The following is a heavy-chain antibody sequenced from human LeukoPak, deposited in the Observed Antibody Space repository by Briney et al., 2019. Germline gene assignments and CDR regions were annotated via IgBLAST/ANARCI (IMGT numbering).Heavy chain of an antibody. CDR3: ARAVLRAAFDI. V-gene: IGHV1-46*01. J-gene: IGHJ3*02. CDR1: GYAFTSYY. Sequence: ASVKVSCKASGYAFTSYYMHWVRQAPGQGLEWMGIINPSGGSTSYAQKFQGRVTMTRDTSTSTVYMELSSLRSEDTAVYYCARAVLRAAFDIRGQGTMVTVSS. D-gene: IGHD2-8*02. CDR2: INPSGGST.